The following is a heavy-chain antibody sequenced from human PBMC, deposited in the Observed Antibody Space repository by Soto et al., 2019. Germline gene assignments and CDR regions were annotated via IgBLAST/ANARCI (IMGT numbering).Heavy chain of an antibody. CDR1: GGSVSSGSYF. V-gene: IGHV4-61*01. Sequence: SETLSLTFTVSGGSVSSGSYFWSWIRQPPGKGLEWLVYIYYTGSTNYNPYLKSRVTMSLDTSNNQFPLKMSSVTAADAAVYYCARDRAGTKADYNGMDVWGRGTTVTVSS. CDR2: IYYTGST. CDR3: ARDRAGTKADYNGMDV. J-gene: IGHJ6*02. D-gene: IGHD6-19*01.